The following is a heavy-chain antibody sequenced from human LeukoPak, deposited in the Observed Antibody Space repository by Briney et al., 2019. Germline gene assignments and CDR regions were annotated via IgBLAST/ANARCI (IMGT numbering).Heavy chain of an antibody. CDR3: ARKGDTAMAHFDY. Sequence: GRSLRLSCAASGFTFSSYSMNWVRQAPGKGLEWVSSISSSSSYIYYADSVKGRFTISRDNAKNSLYLQMNSLRAEDTAVYYCARKGDTAMAHFDYWGQGTLVTVSS. D-gene: IGHD5-18*01. CDR2: ISSSSSYI. V-gene: IGHV3-21*01. J-gene: IGHJ4*02. CDR1: GFTFSSYS.